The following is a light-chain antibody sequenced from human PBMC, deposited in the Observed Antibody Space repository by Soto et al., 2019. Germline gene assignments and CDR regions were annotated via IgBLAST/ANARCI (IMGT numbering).Light chain of an antibody. CDR1: QSVGSF. Sequence: EIVLTQSPATLSLSPGERATLSCRASQSVGSFLAWYQQKPGQAPRLLIYGASSRATGIPDRFSGSGSGTDFTLTISRLEPEDFAVYYCQQMGTFGQGTKVDIK. J-gene: IGKJ1*01. CDR2: GAS. CDR3: QQMGT. V-gene: IGKV3-11*01.